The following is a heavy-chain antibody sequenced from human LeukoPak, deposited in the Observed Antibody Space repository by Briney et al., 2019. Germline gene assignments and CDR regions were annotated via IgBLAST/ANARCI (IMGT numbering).Heavy chain of an antibody. V-gene: IGHV1-18*01. CDR2: ISAYNGNT. CDR1: GYTFTSYG. Sequence: ASVKVSCKASGYTFTSYGISWVRQAPGQGLEWMGWISAYNGNTNYAQKLQGRVTMTTDTSTSTAYMELRSLRSDDTAVYYCAHTYDFWSGYSDYGMDVWGQGTTVTVSS. D-gene: IGHD3-3*01. CDR3: AHTYDFWSGYSDYGMDV. J-gene: IGHJ6*02.